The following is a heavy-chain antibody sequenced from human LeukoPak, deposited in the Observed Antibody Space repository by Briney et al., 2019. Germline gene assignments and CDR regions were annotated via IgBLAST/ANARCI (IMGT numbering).Heavy chain of an antibody. D-gene: IGHD4-17*01. CDR1: GGSFSDYY. V-gene: IGHV4-34*01. CDR3: ARGATVTTRPRGRFDP. J-gene: IGHJ5*02. CDR2: INHSGST. Sequence: SETLSLTCAVYGGSFSDYYWSWIRQPPGKGLEWIGEINHSGSTNYNPSLKSRVTISVDTSKNQFSLKLSSVTAADTAVYYCARGATVTTRPRGRFDPWGQGTLVTVSS.